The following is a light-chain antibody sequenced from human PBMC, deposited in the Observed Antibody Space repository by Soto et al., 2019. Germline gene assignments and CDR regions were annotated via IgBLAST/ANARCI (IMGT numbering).Light chain of an antibody. Sequence: EIVLTQSPGTLSLSPGERATLSCRAGQSVSASYLAWYQQKAGQAPRLHIYGVSHRATGIPDRFSASGSGTDFTLTISRLEPEDFAVYYCQQFGSSLYTFGQGTKLEIK. J-gene: IGKJ2*01. CDR3: QQFGSSLYT. CDR1: QSVSASY. V-gene: IGKV3-20*01. CDR2: GVS.